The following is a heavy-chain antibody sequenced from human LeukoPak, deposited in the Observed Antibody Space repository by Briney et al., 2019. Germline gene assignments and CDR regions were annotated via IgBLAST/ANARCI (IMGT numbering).Heavy chain of an antibody. CDR2: ISSSSSYI. Sequence: GGSLRLSCAASGFTFSSYSMNWVRQAPGKGLEWVSSISSSSSYIYYADSVKGRFTISRDNAKNSLYLQMNSLRAEDTAVYYCARDLGYSYGYWWFDPWGQGTLVTVSS. CDR3: ARDLGYSYGYWWFDP. V-gene: IGHV3-21*01. J-gene: IGHJ5*02. D-gene: IGHD5-18*01. CDR1: GFTFSSYS.